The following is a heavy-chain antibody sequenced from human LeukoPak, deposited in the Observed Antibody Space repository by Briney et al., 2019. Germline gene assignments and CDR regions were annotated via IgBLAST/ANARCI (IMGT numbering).Heavy chain of an antibody. CDR2: INGDGSTT. CDR3: ATGNYYDSRGYYTFGH. Sequence: GGSLRLSCAASGFAFNKYWMHWVRQTPGKGLVWVSHINGDGSTTSYADSVKGGFTISRDNAKNTLCLQMSSLRAEDTAVYYCATGNYYDSRGYYTFGHWGQGTLVTVSS. CDR1: GFAFNKYW. D-gene: IGHD3-22*01. J-gene: IGHJ4*02. V-gene: IGHV3-74*01.